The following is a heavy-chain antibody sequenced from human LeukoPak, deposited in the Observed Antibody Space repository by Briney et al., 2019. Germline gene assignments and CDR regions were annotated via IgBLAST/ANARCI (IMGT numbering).Heavy chain of an antibody. CDR2: IYYSGSS. D-gene: IGHD6-19*01. V-gene: IGHV4-59*01. Sequence: KPSETLSLTCTVSGGSTSSYYWSWIRQPPGKGLEWIGYIYYSGSSNYNPSLKSRVTISVDTSKNQFSLKLSSVTAADTAVYYCARVYSSGWGYFDCWGQGTRVTVSS. CDR1: GGSTSSYY. CDR3: ARVYSSGWGYFDC. J-gene: IGHJ4*02.